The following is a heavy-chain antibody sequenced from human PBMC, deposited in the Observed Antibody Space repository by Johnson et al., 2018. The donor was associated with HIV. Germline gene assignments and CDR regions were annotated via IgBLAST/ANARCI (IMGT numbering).Heavy chain of an antibody. J-gene: IGHJ3*02. CDR2: IYSGGST. Sequence: VQLVESGGGVVRPGGSLRLSCAASGFTFDDYGMSWVRQAPGKGLEWVSVIYSGGSTYYADSVKGRFTISRDNSKNTLYLQMNSLRAEDTAVYYCAKGLDTAMVRDAFDIWGQGTMVTVSS. CDR1: GFTFDDYG. D-gene: IGHD5-18*01. CDR3: AKGLDTAMVRDAFDI. V-gene: IGHV3-66*02.